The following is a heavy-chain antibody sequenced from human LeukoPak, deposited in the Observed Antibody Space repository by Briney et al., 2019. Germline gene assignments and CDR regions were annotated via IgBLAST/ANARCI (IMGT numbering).Heavy chain of an antibody. CDR2: INHSGST. D-gene: IGHD3-10*01. CDR1: GGSFSGYY. Sequence: SETLSLTCAVYGGSFSGYYWSWIRQPPGKGLEWIGEINHSGSTNYNPSLKSRVTISVDTSKNQFSLKLSSVTAADTAVYYCARMMVRGVLRNWGQGTLVTVSS. J-gene: IGHJ4*02. CDR3: ARMMVRGVLRN. V-gene: IGHV4-34*01.